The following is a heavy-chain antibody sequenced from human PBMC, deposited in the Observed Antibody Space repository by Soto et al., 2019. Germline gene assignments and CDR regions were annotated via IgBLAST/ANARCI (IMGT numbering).Heavy chain of an antibody. Sequence: QITLKESGTTLVRPTQTLTLTCAFSGFSLSTTGVGVGWNRQPPGKAQEWLAVIYWDDSKHYSPSLRSRLTITKNTSKHQVVLTMTKMAPMDTGTYYCAHKGPEAWPPDYWGQGTRVTVSS. J-gene: IGHJ4*02. CDR1: GFSLSTTGVG. CDR3: AHKGPEAWPPDY. CDR2: IYWDDSK. V-gene: IGHV2-5*02.